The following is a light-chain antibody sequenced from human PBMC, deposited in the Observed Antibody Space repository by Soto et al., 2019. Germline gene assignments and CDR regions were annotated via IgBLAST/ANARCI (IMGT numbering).Light chain of an antibody. Sequence: QSALTQPASVSGSPGQWVTISCTGTSNDAGGYKYVSWYQQHPGKAPKLMIYDVSNRPSGVSNRFSGSKSDNTASLTISGLQSEDEADYYCSSYAANTNRVFGGGTKLTVL. CDR1: SNDAGGYKY. CDR3: SSYAANTNRV. CDR2: DVS. J-gene: IGLJ2*01. V-gene: IGLV2-14*03.